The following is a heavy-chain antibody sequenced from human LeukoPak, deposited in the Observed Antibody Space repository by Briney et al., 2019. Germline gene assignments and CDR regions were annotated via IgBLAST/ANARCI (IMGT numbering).Heavy chain of an antibody. D-gene: IGHD2-2*01. CDR2: INPNSGGT. CDR1: GYTFTGYY. CDR3: ARDLILYCSSTSCLLFDY. V-gene: IGHV1-2*02. Sequence: GASVKVSCKASGYTFTGYYMHWVRQAPGQGLEWMGWINPNSGGTNYAQKFQGRVTMTRDTSISTAYMELSRLRSDDTAVYYCARDLILYCSSTSCLLFDYWGQGTLVTVSS. J-gene: IGHJ4*02.